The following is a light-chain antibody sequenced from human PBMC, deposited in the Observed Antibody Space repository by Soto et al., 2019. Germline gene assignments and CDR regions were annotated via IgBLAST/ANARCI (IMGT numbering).Light chain of an antibody. CDR3: SSFTTSRFYV. V-gene: IGLV2-14*01. CDR2: DVT. CDR1: SSDVGSYNY. J-gene: IGLJ1*01. Sequence: QSALTQPASVSGSPGQSITISCTGTSSDVGSYNYVSWYQQHPGKAPKLMIYDVTTRPSGVSNRFSGSKSGNTASLTISGLQAEDEADYYCSSFTTSRFYVFGPGTKLTVL.